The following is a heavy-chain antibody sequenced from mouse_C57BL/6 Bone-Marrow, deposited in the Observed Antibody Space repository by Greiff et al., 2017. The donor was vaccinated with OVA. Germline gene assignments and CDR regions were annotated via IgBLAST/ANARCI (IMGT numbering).Heavy chain of an antibody. D-gene: IGHD4-1*01. CDR3: ARPNWDGAY. CDR2: ISSGGSYT. Sequence: EVQVVESGGDLVKPGGSLKLSCAASGFTFSSYGMSWVRPTPDERLEWVATISSGGSYTYYPDSVKGRFTISRDNAKNTLYLQMSSLKSEDTAMYYCARPNWDGAYWGQGTLVTVSA. CDR1: GFTFSSYG. V-gene: IGHV5-6*01. J-gene: IGHJ3*01.